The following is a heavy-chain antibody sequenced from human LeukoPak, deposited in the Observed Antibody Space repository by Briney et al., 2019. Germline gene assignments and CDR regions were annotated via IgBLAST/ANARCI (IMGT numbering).Heavy chain of an antibody. Sequence: SETLSLTCSVAGGSVSSYFWSWIRQPPGKGLEWIGRIYSSGTTNYNPSLKSRVTMSVDTSKNQFSLKLNSVTAADTAVYYCARGPRSGHHDYWGQGVLVTVSS. CDR2: IYSSGTT. J-gene: IGHJ4*02. V-gene: IGHV4-4*07. D-gene: IGHD6-19*01. CDR1: GGSVSSYF. CDR3: ARGPRSGHHDY.